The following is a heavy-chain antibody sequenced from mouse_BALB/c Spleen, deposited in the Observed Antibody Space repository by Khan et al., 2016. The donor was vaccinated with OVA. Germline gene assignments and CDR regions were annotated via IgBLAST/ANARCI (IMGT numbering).Heavy chain of an antibody. CDR3: LRSRYYCGRDYEGFAY. J-gene: IGHJ3*01. D-gene: IGHD1-1*01. Sequence: EVQLQQSGPELVKPGASVKMSCKASGYTFTSYVMHWVKQKPGQGLEWIGYISPNSDGSKYNEKFRGKATLTSDKSSSTAYMALSSLNSEDSAVFYCLRSRYYCGRDYEGFAYWGQGTLVTVSA. CDR2: ISPNSDGS. CDR1: GYTFTSYV. V-gene: IGHV1S136*01.